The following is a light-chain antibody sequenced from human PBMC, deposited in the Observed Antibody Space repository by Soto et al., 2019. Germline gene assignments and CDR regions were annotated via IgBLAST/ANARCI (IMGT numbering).Light chain of an antibody. J-gene: IGKJ3*01. Sequence: DIQMTQSPSSLSASVGDRVTITCRARQSISNYLNWYQQKPGKAPKLLIYAAANLQSGVTSRYSGSGSGTDFSLTISSLQPEDFATYYCQQTYSTPTFGPATNVDIK. CDR1: QSISNY. V-gene: IGKV1-39*01. CDR2: AAA. CDR3: QQTYSTPT.